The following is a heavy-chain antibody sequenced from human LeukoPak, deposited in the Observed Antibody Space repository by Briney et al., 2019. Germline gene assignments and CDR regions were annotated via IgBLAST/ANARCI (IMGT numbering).Heavy chain of an antibody. CDR2: INPNSGDT. Sequence: ASVKVSCKPSGYTFSRHYMHWVRQAPGQGLEWMGWINPNSGDTNNAQKFQGRVTMTRDTSISTAFMELNTLRSDDTAVYYCARVTVPGAIAYWGQGTLVTVSS. D-gene: IGHD6-19*01. CDR1: GYTFSRHY. J-gene: IGHJ4*02. V-gene: IGHV1-2*02. CDR3: ARVTVPGAIAY.